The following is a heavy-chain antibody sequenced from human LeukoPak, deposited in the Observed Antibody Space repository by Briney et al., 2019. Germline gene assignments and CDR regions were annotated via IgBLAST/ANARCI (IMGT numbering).Heavy chain of an antibody. CDR1: GFTFSDYA. Sequence: GGSRRLSCAASGFTFSDYAMHWARQAPGKGLEWVSSISTTSSYIFYAESLKGRFTVSRDNAKNSVYLQMNSLRPEDTAVYYCSRDRLGGLDHWGQGTLVTVSS. D-gene: IGHD5-12*01. J-gene: IGHJ4*02. V-gene: IGHV3-21*01. CDR2: ISTTSSYI. CDR3: SRDRLGGLDH.